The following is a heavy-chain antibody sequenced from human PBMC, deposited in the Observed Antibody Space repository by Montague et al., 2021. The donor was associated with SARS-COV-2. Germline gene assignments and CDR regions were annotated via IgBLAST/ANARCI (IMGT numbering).Heavy chain of an antibody. J-gene: IGHJ6*02. Sequence: SETLSLTCTVSGGAERRRKSEENTHELQSLAECVCRLKHGKKTNYNPSLKSRVTISVDTSKNQFSLKLSSVTAADTAVYYCARVRAVPAAMRIFSLVRSYYGMEVWGQGTTVNV. D-gene: IGHD2-2*01. CDR3: ARVRAVPAAMRIFSLVRSYYGMEV. V-gene: IGHV4-34*01. CDR2: LKHGKKT. CDR1: GGAERRRK.